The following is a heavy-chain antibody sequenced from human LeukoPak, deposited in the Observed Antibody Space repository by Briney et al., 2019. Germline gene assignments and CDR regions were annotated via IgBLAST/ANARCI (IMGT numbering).Heavy chain of an antibody. V-gene: IGHV1-18*01. Sequence: ASVKVSCKASGYTFTNYGISWVRQAPGQGLEWMGSISAYNGNTNYAQKLQGSVTMTTDTSTSTAYMELRSLRSDDTAVYYCARLVVPAAIGHFYYYYMDVWGKGTTLTVSS. J-gene: IGHJ6*03. D-gene: IGHD2-2*02. CDR1: GYTFTNYG. CDR3: ARLVVPAAIGHFYYYYMDV. CDR2: ISAYNGNT.